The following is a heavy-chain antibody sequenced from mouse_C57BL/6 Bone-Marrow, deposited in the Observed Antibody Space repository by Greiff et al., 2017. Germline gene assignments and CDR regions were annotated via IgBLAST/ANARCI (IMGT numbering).Heavy chain of an antibody. CDR3: ASYCMDY. CDR1: GFTFSDYG. CDR2: ISSGSSTI. D-gene: IGHD1-1*01. Sequence: EVQLVESGGGLVKPGGSLKLSCAASGFTFSDYGLHWVRQAPEKGLEWVAYISSGSSTIYYADTVKGRFTISRYNAKNTLFLQMTSLRSEDTAMYYCASYCMDYWGQGTSVTVSS. J-gene: IGHJ4*01. V-gene: IGHV5-17*01.